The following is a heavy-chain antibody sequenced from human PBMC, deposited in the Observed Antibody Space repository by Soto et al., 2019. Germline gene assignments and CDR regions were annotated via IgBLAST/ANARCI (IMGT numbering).Heavy chain of an antibody. CDR1: GWSLSSSSYS. CDR2: MYYGVNT. J-gene: IGHJ6*02. CDR3: AKVTGEGSGTWAGLGMDV. V-gene: IGHV4-39*01. Sequence: SETRSLNCIVSGWSLSSSSYSLAWIRPPPGKGLEWIGTMYYGVNTYYNPSLESRVTISVDTPKNQFSLELSSVTAADTAIYYCAKVTGEGSGTWAGLGMDVWGQGTTVTVSS. D-gene: IGHD3-10*01.